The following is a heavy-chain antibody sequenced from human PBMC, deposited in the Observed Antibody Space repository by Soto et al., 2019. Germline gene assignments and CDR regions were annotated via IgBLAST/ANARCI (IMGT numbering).Heavy chain of an antibody. CDR3: ARWGTTGVLDV. CDR2: TSYDGSNK. D-gene: IGHD3-16*01. Sequence: QVQLVESGGGVVQPGTSLRLSCVGSGFTFRSFVIHWVRQAPGKGLEWVALTSYDGSNKYYDDSVKGRFTISRDNSRNTLDLQMDSLRLEDTALDYCARWGTTGVLDVWGQGTLVSVSS. J-gene: IGHJ4*02. CDR1: GFTFRSFV. V-gene: IGHV3-30*19.